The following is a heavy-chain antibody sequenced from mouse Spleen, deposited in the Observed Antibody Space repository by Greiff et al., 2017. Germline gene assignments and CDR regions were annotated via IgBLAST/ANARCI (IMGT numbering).Heavy chain of an antibody. J-gene: IGHJ4*01. CDR2: ISSGGSYT. Sequence: VQLKESGGDLVKPGGSLKLSCAASGFTFSSYGMSWVRQTPDKRLEWVATISSGGSYTYYPDSVKGRFTISRDNAKNTLYLQMSSLKSEDTAMYYCARQGDGNYPYAMDYWGQGTSVTVSS. D-gene: IGHD2-1*01. V-gene: IGHV5-6*01. CDR3: ARQGDGNYPYAMDY. CDR1: GFTFSSYG.